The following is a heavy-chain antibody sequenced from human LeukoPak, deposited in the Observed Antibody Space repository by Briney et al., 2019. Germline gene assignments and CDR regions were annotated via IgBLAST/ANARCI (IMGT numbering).Heavy chain of an antibody. CDR1: GGTFSSYA. Sequence: AASVKVSCKASGGTFSSYAISWVRQAPGQGLEWMGGIIPIFGTANYAQKFQGRVTITADKSTSTAYVELSSLRSEDTAVYYCARAFHSAQYYYDSSGYHEEVYYYYYYMDVWGKGTTVTVSS. CDR2: IIPIFGTA. J-gene: IGHJ6*03. D-gene: IGHD3-22*01. V-gene: IGHV1-69*06. CDR3: ARAFHSAQYYYDSSGYHEEVYYYYYYMDV.